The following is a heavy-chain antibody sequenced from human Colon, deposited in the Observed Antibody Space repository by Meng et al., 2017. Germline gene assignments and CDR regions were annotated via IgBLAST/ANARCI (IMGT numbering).Heavy chain of an antibody. CDR2: IYLSGSP. D-gene: IGHD6-19*01. V-gene: IGHV4-4*02. CDR3: ARHGGWHFDY. CDR1: GGSISSSNY. Sequence: VGLQESGPGRAEPAWTLSLTCAVSGGSISSSNYWSWVRQPPGKGLEWIGQIYLSGSPSYNPSLESRVTISVDKSKNQLSLRLTSVTAADTAIYYCARHGGWHFDYWGQGTLVTVSS. J-gene: IGHJ4*02.